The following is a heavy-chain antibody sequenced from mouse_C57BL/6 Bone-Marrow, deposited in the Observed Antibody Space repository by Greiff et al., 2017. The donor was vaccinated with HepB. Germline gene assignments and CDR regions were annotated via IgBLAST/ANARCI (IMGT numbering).Heavy chain of an antibody. D-gene: IGHD1-1*01. CDR2: INPNNGGT. Sequence: EVQLQQSGPELVKPGASVKMSCKASGYTFTDYNMHWVKQSHGKSLEWIGYINPNNGGTSYNQKFKGKATLTVNKSSSTAYMELRSLTSEDYAVYYCARLYYCGSSPLFDYWGQGTTLTVSS. V-gene: IGHV1-22*01. J-gene: IGHJ2*01. CDR3: ARLYYCGSSPLFDY. CDR1: GYTFTDYN.